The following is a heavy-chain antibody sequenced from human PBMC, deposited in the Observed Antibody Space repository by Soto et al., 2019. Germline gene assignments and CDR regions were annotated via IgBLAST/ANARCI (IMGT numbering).Heavy chain of an antibody. D-gene: IGHD4-17*01. CDR2: FDPEDGET. CDR3: ASHMTTAIRGQYNWFDP. J-gene: IGHJ5*02. V-gene: IGHV1-24*01. Sequence: GASVKVSCKVSGYTLTELSMHWVRQAPGKGLEWMGGFDPEDGETIYAQKLQGRVTMTKETSTDTAYMELSSLRSEDTAVYYCASHMTTAIRGQYNWFDPWGQGTLVTVSS. CDR1: GYTLTELS.